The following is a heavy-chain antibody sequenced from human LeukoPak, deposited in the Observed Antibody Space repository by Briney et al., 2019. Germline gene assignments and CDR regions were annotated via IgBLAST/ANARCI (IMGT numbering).Heavy chain of an antibody. J-gene: IGHJ4*02. CDR3: SRDRSSGYPYYFDY. V-gene: IGHV4-34*01. D-gene: IGHD3-22*01. CDR1: GGSFSGYY. Sequence: SETLSLTCAVYGGSFSGYYWSWIRQPPGKGLEWIGEINHSGSTNYNPSLKSRATISVDTSKNQFSLKLSSVTAADTAVYYCSRDRSSGYPYYFDYWGQGTLVTVSS. CDR2: INHSGST.